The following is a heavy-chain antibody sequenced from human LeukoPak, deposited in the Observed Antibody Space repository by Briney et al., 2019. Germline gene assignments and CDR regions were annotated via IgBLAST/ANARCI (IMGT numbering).Heavy chain of an antibody. V-gene: IGHV3-66*01. CDR3: AREVPYGYYYDSSWYFDL. CDR1: GFTFAGYA. CDR2: IYSGGST. D-gene: IGHD3-22*01. Sequence: GGSLRLSCAASGFTFAGYAMTWVRQAPGKGLEWVSVIYSGGSTYYADSVKGRFTISRDNSKNTLYLQVNSLRAEDTAVYYCAREVPYGYYYDSSWYFDLWGRGTLVTVSS. J-gene: IGHJ2*01.